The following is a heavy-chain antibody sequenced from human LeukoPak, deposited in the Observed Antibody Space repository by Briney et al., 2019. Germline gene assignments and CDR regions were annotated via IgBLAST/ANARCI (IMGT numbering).Heavy chain of an antibody. J-gene: IGHJ4*02. CDR1: GFTFSSHW. Sequence: GGSLRVSCAASGFTFSSHWMSWVRQAPGKGLEWVATINQDGGEKYSVGSVKGRFTISRDNAKNSLYLQMNSLRAEDTAVYYCARDHVVRGVVWDYWGQGTLVTVSS. CDR2: INQDGGEK. V-gene: IGHV3-7*05. D-gene: IGHD3-10*01. CDR3: ARDHVVRGVVWDY.